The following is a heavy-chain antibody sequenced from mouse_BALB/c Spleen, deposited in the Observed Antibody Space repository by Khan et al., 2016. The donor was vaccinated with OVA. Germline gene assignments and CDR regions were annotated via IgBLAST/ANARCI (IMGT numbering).Heavy chain of an antibody. J-gene: IGHJ2*01. Sequence: QVQLQESGPGLVAPSQSLSITFTVSGFSLTSDGVHWVRPPPGTGLEWLAVIWSGCGTTYTSALMSSLSISKDNSKSQVFLKLNSLQTDDTAMYYCARLEDRWGQGITLTV. CDR1: GFSLTSDG. V-gene: IGHV2-9*02. CDR3: ARLEDR. CDR2: IWSGCGT.